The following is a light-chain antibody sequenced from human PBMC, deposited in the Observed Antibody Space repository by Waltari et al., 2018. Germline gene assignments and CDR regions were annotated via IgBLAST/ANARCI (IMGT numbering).Light chain of an antibody. CDR2: AAS. CDR1: QSIRSY. CDR3: QQSYSTPIT. V-gene: IGKV1-39*01. Sequence: DIQMTHSPSSLSASVGDRVSITCRASQSIRSYLNWYQQKPGKAPKLLIYAASSLQSGVPSRYSGSGSGTDFTLTISSLQPEDFATYYCQQSYSTPITFGQGTRLESK. J-gene: IGKJ5*01.